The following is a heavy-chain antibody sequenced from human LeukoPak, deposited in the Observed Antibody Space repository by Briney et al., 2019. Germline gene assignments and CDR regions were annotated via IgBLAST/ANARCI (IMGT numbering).Heavy chain of an antibody. V-gene: IGHV3-30*02. CDR2: IRYDGSNK. D-gene: IGHD6-13*01. J-gene: IGHJ4*02. Sequence: GGSLRLSCAASGFTFSSYGMHWVRQAPGKGLEWVAFIRYDGSNKYYADSVKGRFTISKDNSKNTLYLQMNSLRAEDTAVYYCAKGVLYSSSWYFGGDYFDYWGQGTLVTVSS. CDR3: AKGVLYSSSWYFGGDYFDY. CDR1: GFTFSSYG.